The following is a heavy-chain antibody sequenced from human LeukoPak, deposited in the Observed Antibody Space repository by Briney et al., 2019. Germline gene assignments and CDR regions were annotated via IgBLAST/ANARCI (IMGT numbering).Heavy chain of an antibody. V-gene: IGHV1-69*13. J-gene: IGHJ6*03. CDR2: IIPIFGTA. CDR1: GGTFSSYA. D-gene: IGHD6-6*01. Sequence: ASVKVSCTASGGTFSSYAISWVRQAPGQGLEWMGGIIPIFGTANYAQKFQGRVTITADESTSTAYMELSSLRSEDTAVYYCASAGSSPTEYYYMDVWGKGTTVTVSS. CDR3: ASAGSSPTEYYYMDV.